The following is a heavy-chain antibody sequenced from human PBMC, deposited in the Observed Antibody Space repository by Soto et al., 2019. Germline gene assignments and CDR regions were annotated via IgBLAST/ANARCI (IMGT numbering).Heavy chain of an antibody. CDR2: IRDKPHRYTT. D-gene: IGHD3-16*01. V-gene: IGHV3-72*01. CDR3: ARDGGKWSFDY. CDR1: GFTFSDKY. Sequence: EVQLVESGGGLVQPGGSLRLSCATSGFTFSDKYLDWFRQAPGKGLEWVARIRDKPHRYTTEYAASVKGRFIVSRDDSKTSGYQQMNSLKTEDTAVYYCARDGGKWSFDYWGQGTLVTVSS. J-gene: IGHJ4*02.